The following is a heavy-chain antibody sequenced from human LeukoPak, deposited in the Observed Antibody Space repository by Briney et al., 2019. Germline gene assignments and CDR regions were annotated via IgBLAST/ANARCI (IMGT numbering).Heavy chain of an antibody. CDR1: GYSISSGYY. CDR3: AREDIVVVVAAKEGVFDY. J-gene: IGHJ4*02. Sequence: PSETLSLTCTVSGYSISSGYYWGWIRQPPGKGLEWIGSIYHSGSTYYNPSLKSRVTISVDTSKNQFSLKLSSVTAADTAVYYCAREDIVVVVAAKEGVFDYWGQGTLVTVSS. D-gene: IGHD2-15*01. V-gene: IGHV4-38-2*02. CDR2: IYHSGST.